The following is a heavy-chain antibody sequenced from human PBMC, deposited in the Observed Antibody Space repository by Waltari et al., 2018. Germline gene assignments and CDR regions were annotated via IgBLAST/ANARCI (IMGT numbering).Heavy chain of an antibody. Sequence: QVQLQESGPGLVKPSQTLSLTCTVSGGSISSGDYYWSWIRQPPGKGLEWVGYIYYIGSTYYNQSLKSRVTISVDTSKNQFSLKLSSVTAADTAVYYCARELTSGPDYDILTGPTGAFDIWGQGTMVTVSS. CDR1: GGSISSGDYY. CDR3: ARELTSGPDYDILTGPTGAFDI. J-gene: IGHJ3*02. V-gene: IGHV4-30-4*08. CDR2: IYYIGST. D-gene: IGHD3-9*01.